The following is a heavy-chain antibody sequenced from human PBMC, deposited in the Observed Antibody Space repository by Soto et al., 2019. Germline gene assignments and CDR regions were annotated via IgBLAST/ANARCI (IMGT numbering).Heavy chain of an antibody. CDR1: GFTFSSYS. CDR2: ISSSSYI. D-gene: IGHD3-10*01. CDR3: ARESYYYGSGSTDLAFDI. V-gene: IGHV3-21*01. Sequence: GGSLRLSCAASGFTFSSYSMNWVRQAPGKGLEWVSSISSSSYIYYADSVKGRFTISRDNAKNSLYLQMNSLRAEDTAVYYCARESYYYGSGSTDLAFDIWGQGTMVTVSS. J-gene: IGHJ3*02.